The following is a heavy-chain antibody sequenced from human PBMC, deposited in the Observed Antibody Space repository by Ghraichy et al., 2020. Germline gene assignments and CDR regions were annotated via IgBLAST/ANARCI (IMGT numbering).Heavy chain of an antibody. CDR3: ARGAHSSGWSDF. CDR1: GGSISLYY. Sequence: SETLSLTCTVSGGSISLYYWSWIRQPPGKRLEWIGSIFYTGITNYNPSLKSRVTISVDTSKNQFSLRLTSVTAADTAVYYCARGAHSSGWSDFWGQGTLISVSS. V-gene: IGHV4-59*01. D-gene: IGHD6-19*01. CDR2: IFYTGIT. J-gene: IGHJ4*02.